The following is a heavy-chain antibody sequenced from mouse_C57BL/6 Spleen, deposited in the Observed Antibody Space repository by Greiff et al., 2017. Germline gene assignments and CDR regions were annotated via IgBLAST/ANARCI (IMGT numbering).Heavy chain of an antibody. CDR2: ISSGGSYT. Sequence: EVKLVESGGDLVKPGGSLKLSCAASGFTFSSYGMSWVRQTPDKRLEWVATISSGGSYTDYPDSVKGRFTISRDNAKNTLYLQMSSLKSEDTAMYYCARMGFGTVVATKGYFDVWGTGTTVTVSS. J-gene: IGHJ1*03. D-gene: IGHD1-1*01. V-gene: IGHV5-6*01. CDR3: ARMGFGTVVATKGYFDV. CDR1: GFTFSSYG.